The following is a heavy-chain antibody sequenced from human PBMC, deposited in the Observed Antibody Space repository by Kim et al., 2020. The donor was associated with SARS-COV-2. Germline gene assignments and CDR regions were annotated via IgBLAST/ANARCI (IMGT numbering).Heavy chain of an antibody. Sequence: SETLSLTCTVSGGSISSSSYFWGWIRQPPRKGLEWIGSFYYSGSTYYNPSLKSRVTISVDTSKNQFSLKLSSVTAADTAVYYCARQPYTYGPFDPWGQGTLVTVSS. V-gene: IGHV4-39*01. CDR1: GGSISSSSYF. CDR3: ARQPYTYGPFDP. CDR2: FYYSGST. D-gene: IGHD5-18*01. J-gene: IGHJ5*02.